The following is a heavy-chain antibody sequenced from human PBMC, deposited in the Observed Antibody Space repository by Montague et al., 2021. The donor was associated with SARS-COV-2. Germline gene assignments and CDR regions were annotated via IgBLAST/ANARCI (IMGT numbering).Heavy chain of an antibody. D-gene: IGHD6-13*01. CDR1: GISFSSPS. Sequence: SRRLSWAASGISFSSPSLNWVRQAPGKGLEWLSFITPRSDVIHYADSVRGRFTISRDNTKNSLYLQMDSLRDDDTAVYYCARQTGMAALDYWGQGTLVTVSS. CDR2: ITPRSDVI. V-gene: IGHV3-48*02. J-gene: IGHJ4*02. CDR3: ARQTGMAALDY.